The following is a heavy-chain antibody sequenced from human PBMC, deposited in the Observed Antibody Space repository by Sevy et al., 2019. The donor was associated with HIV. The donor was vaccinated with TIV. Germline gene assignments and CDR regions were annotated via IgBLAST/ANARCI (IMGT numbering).Heavy chain of an antibody. D-gene: IGHD3-22*01. CDR3: AKDWHYYDSSGDYLNYFDY. J-gene: IGHJ4*02. CDR2: ISGIDRST. CDR1: GFTFTSYA. Sequence: GGSLRLSCAASGFTFTSYAMSWVRQAQGKGLEWVSAISGIDRSTYYGDSVKGRFTISRDNSKNTLYLLMNSLRAEDTAVDDCAKDWHYYDSSGDYLNYFDYWAQGTLVTVSS. V-gene: IGHV3-23*01.